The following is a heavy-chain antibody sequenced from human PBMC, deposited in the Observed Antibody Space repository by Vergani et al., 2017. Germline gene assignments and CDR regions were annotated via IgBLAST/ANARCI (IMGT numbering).Heavy chain of an antibody. J-gene: IGHJ4*02. D-gene: IGHD3-22*01. CDR2: ISGSGGST. CDR3: AKEAVRNYYDSSGYLTY. Sequence: EVQLLESGGGLVQPGASLRLSCTASGFTFSSYAMSWVRQAPGKGLEWVSAISGSGGSTYYADSVKGRFTISRDNSKNTLYLQMNSLRAEDTAVYYCAKEAVRNYYDSSGYLTYWGQGTLVTVSS. V-gene: IGHV3-23*01. CDR1: GFTFSSYA.